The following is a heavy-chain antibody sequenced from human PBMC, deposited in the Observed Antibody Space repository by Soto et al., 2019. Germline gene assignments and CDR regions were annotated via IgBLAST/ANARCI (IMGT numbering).Heavy chain of an antibody. D-gene: IGHD6-6*01. V-gene: IGHV3-48*02. J-gene: IGHJ2*01. Sequence: EVQLLESGGGLVQPGGSLRLSWAASGFTFSSYGMNWVRQTPGKGLEWVSYISTGSATIYYAESVKGRLTTSRDNAKNSLYLQMDSLRDEDTAVYFCARDSASYSSSSGSYWYFDLWGRGTLVTVSS. CDR1: GFTFSSYG. CDR3: ARDSASYSSSSGSYWYFDL. CDR2: ISTGSATI.